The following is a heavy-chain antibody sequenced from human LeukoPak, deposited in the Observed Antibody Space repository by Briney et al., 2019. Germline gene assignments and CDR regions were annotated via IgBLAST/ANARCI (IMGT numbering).Heavy chain of an antibody. CDR3: AKTIVGVANWFDP. D-gene: IGHD1-26*01. CDR1: GFNVSNNN. V-gene: IGHV3-53*01. Sequence: GGSLRLSCAASGFNVSNNNISWVRQAPGKGLEWVSVIYSGGNTYYADSVKGRFTISSDNSKNTLYLQMNSLRAEDTAVYYCAKTIVGVANWFDPWDQGTLVTVSS. J-gene: IGHJ5*02. CDR2: IYSGGNT.